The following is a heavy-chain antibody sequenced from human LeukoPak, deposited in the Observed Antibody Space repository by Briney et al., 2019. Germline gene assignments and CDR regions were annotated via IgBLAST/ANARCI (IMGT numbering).Heavy chain of an antibody. CDR1: GGAVSSSSQY. V-gene: IGHV4-61*05. Sequence: SETLSLTCSVSGGAVSSSSQYWGWIRQPPGKGLEWIGYIFSSGSTNYNPSLKSRVTISVDTSKNQFSLKLSSVTAADTAVYYCARRQIYFDYWGQGTLVTVSS. J-gene: IGHJ4*02. CDR2: IFSSGST. CDR3: ARRQIYFDY.